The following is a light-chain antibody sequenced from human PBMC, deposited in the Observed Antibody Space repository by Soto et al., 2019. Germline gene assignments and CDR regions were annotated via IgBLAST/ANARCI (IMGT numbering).Light chain of an antibody. Sequence: VLTQSPGTLSLSPGEGATLSCRASQSVSSNYLAWYQQKPGQAPRLLVYGASSRATGFPDRFSGSGSGTDFTLTISRLEPEDCAVYYCQQYGSSPGTFGQRTKVEIK. V-gene: IGKV3-20*01. CDR1: QSVSSNY. CDR3: QQYGSSPGT. J-gene: IGKJ1*01. CDR2: GAS.